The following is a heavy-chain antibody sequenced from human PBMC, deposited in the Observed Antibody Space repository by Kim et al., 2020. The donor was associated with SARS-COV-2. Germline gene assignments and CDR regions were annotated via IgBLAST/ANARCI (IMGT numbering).Heavy chain of an antibody. D-gene: IGHD5-12*01. Sequence: SETLSLTCTVSGGSISSSSYYWGWIRQPPGKGLEWIGSIYYSGSTYYNPSLKSRVIISVDTSKNQFSLKLSSVTAADTAVYYCSRHRVEMATNDAFDIWGQGTMVTVSS. CDR3: SRHRVEMATNDAFDI. V-gene: IGHV4-39*01. CDR1: GGSISSSSYY. CDR2: IYYSGST. J-gene: IGHJ3*02.